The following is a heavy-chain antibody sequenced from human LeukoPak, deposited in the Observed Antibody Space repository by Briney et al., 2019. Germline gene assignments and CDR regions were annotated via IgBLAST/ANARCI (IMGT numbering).Heavy chain of an antibody. CDR1: GFTFSSYG. CDR3: AKDYYYGSGSYLRGEVAADY. V-gene: IGHV3-30*18. J-gene: IGHJ4*02. Sequence: GGSLRLSCAASGFTFSSYGMHWVRQAPGKGLEWVAVISYDGSNKYYADSVKGRFTISRDNSKNTLYLQMNSLRAEDTAVYYCAKDYYYGSGSYLRGEVAADYWGQGTLVTVSS. D-gene: IGHD3-10*01. CDR2: ISYDGSNK.